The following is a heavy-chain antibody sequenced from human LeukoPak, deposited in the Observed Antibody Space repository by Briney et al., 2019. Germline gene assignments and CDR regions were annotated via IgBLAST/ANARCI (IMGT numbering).Heavy chain of an antibody. J-gene: IGHJ4*02. Sequence: GGSLRLSCAASGFDFDDYGMHWVRQAPGKGLESFSSINNRSTYMYYTDSVKGRFTISRDNAKNSLYLQMNSLRAEDTAVYYCARSLGGDYLGAYWGQGTLVTVSS. V-gene: IGHV3-21*01. CDR3: ARSLGGDYLGAY. D-gene: IGHD3-16*01. CDR1: GFDFDDYG. CDR2: INNRSTYM.